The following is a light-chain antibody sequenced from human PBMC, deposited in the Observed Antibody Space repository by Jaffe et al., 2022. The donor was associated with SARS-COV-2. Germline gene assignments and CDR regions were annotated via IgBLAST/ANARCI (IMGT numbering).Light chain of an antibody. CDR1: QSLLHSDGFTY. V-gene: IGKV2-28*01. Sequence: DIVMTQSPLSLPVTPGEPASISCRSSQSLLHSDGFTYLDWYLQKPGQSPQLLIYLRSNRPSGVPGRFSGSGSGTDFTLKISRVEAEDVGVYYCMQALQTPITFGQGTRLEI. CDR3: MQALQTPIT. CDR2: LRS. J-gene: IGKJ5*01.